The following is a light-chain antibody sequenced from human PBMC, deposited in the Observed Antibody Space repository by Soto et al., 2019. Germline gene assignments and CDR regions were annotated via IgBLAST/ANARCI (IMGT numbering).Light chain of an antibody. Sequence: EIVMTQSPATLSVSPGESATLSCRASQSVSSKLAWYQQKPGQAPRLLIYDASTRATGIPATFSGSGSGTDFTLTISSLQSEDFAVYYCQQYNSWPRTFGRGTKLEI. J-gene: IGKJ2*01. CDR2: DAS. CDR3: QQYNSWPRT. CDR1: QSVSSK. V-gene: IGKV3-15*01.